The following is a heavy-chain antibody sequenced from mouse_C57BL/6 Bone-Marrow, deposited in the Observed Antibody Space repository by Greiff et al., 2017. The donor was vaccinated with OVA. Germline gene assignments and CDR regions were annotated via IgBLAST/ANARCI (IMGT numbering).Heavy chain of an antibody. CDR1: GFSLTSYG. D-gene: IGHD2-3*01. CDR2: IWGVGST. V-gene: IGHV2-6*01. J-gene: IGHJ3*01. Sequence: VQGVESGPGLVAPSQSLSITCTVSGFSLTSYGVDWVRQSPGKGLEWLGVIWGVGSTNYNSALKSRLSISKDNSKSQVFLKMNSLQTDDTAMYYCARDGYPLFAYWGQGTLVTVSA. CDR3: ARDGYPLFAY.